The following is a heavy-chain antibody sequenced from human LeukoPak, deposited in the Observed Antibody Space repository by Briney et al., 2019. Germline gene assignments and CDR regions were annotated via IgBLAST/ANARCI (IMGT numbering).Heavy chain of an antibody. Sequence: ASVKVSCKASGYTFTSYDINWVRQATGQGLEWMGWMNPNSGNTGYAQKFQGRVTMTRDTSTSTVYMELSSLRSEDTAVYYCARDRLGPNAFDIWGQGTMVTVSS. CDR2: MNPNSGNT. D-gene: IGHD3-22*01. V-gene: IGHV1-8*01. CDR1: GYTFTSYD. CDR3: ARDRLGPNAFDI. J-gene: IGHJ3*02.